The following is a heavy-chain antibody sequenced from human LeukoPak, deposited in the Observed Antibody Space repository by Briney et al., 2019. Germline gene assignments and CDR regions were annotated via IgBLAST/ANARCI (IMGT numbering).Heavy chain of an antibody. CDR2: ISAYNGNT. V-gene: IGHV1-18*01. CDR3: ARYYDSSGYPGYWYFDL. J-gene: IGHJ2*01. CDR1: GYTFTSYG. Sequence: GAPVKVSCKASGYTFTSYGISWVRQAPGQGLEWMGWISAYNGNTNYAQKLQGRVTMTTDTSTSTAYMELRSLRSDDTAVYYCARYYDSSGYPGYWYFDLWGRGTLVTVSS. D-gene: IGHD3-22*01.